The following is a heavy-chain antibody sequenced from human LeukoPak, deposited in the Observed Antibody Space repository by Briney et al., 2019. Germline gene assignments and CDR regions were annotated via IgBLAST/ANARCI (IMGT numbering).Heavy chain of an antibody. V-gene: IGHV4-61*05. CDR2: IYYSGST. J-gene: IGHJ3*02. Sequence: PSETLSLTCAVSGASISSSIHYWSWIRQPPGKGLEWIGYIYYSGSTNYNPSLKSRVTISVDTSKNQFSLKLSSVTAADTAVYYCARRVVVVAAMGFSDAFDIWGQGTMVTVSS. CDR3: ARRVVVVAAMGFSDAFDI. CDR1: GASISSSIHY. D-gene: IGHD2-15*01.